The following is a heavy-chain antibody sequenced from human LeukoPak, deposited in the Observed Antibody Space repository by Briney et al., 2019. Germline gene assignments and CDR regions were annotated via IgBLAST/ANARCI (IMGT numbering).Heavy chain of an antibody. CDR2: ISWNSGRI. CDR3: ARATGSGSYPLYYYYYMDV. CDR1: GFTFDDYA. J-gene: IGHJ6*03. D-gene: IGHD3-10*01. Sequence: GGSLRLSCAASGFTFDDYAMHWVRQAPGKGLDWVSGISWNSGRIGYADCVKGRFTISRDNAKNSLYLQMNSLRAEDTAVYYCARATGSGSYPLYYYYYMDVWGKGTTVTISS. V-gene: IGHV3-9*01.